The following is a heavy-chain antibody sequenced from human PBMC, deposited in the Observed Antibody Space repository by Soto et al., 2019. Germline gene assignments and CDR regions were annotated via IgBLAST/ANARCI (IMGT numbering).Heavy chain of an antibody. D-gene: IGHD2-2*01. CDR1: GGSFSGYY. V-gene: IGHV4-34*01. Sequence: SETLSLTCAVYGGSFSGYYWSWIRQPPGKGLEWIGEINHSGSTNYNPSLKSRVTISVDTSKNQFSLKLSSVTAADTAVYYCARARLRYCSSTSCPGDIDYWGQGTLVTVSS. CDR3: ARARLRYCSSTSCPGDIDY. CDR2: INHSGST. J-gene: IGHJ4*02.